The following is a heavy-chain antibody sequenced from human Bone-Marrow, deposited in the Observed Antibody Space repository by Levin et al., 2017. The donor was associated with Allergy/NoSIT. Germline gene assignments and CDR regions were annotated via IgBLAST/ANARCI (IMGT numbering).Heavy chain of an antibody. D-gene: IGHD4-17*01. CDR2: ISGSGGST. J-gene: IGHJ6*03. Sequence: GESLKISCAASGFTFSSYAMSWVRQAPGKGLEWVSAISGSGGSTYYADSVKGRFTISRDNSKNTLYLQMNSLRAEDTAVYYCAKAMYGDLNKYYYYYYMDVWGKGTTVTVSS. CDR3: AKAMYGDLNKYYYYYYMDV. CDR1: GFTFSSYA. V-gene: IGHV3-23*01.